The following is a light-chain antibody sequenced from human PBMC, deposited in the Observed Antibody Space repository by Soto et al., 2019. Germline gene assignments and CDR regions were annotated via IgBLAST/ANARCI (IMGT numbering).Light chain of an antibody. V-gene: IGLV3-21*04. Sequence: SYELTQPPSVSVAPGKTARIICGGNNIGSKSVHWYQQKPGQAPVVVISYDTDRPSGIPERFSGSNSENTATLTISRVEAGDEADYYCQVWDSSSDHPVFGGGTKVTVL. CDR1: NIGSKS. J-gene: IGLJ2*01. CDR3: QVWDSSSDHPV. CDR2: YDT.